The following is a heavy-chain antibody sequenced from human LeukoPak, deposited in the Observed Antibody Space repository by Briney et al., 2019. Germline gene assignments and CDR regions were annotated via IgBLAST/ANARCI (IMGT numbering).Heavy chain of an antibody. Sequence: SETLSLTCAVYGGSFSGYYWSWIRQPPGKGLEWIGEINHSGSTNYNPSLKSRVTISVDTSKNQFSLKLSSATAADTAVYYCARRVAIAAAGTSGAFDIWGQGTMVTVSS. V-gene: IGHV4-34*01. D-gene: IGHD6-13*01. CDR1: GGSFSGYY. J-gene: IGHJ3*02. CDR3: ARRVAIAAAGTSGAFDI. CDR2: INHSGST.